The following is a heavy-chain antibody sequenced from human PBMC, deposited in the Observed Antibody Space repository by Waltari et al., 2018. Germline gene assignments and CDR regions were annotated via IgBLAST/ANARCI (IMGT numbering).Heavy chain of an antibody. J-gene: IGHJ3*02. Sequence: EVQLVESGGGLVQPGGSLRLSCAASGFTFSSYSMNWVRQAPGKGLGWVSYISSSSTIYYADSVKGRFTISRDNAKNSLYLQMNSLRAEDTAVYYCARALLNYYDSSGYRSEGAFDIWGQGTMVTVSS. CDR3: ARALLNYYDSSGYRSEGAFDI. CDR2: ISSSSTI. D-gene: IGHD3-22*01. CDR1: GFTFSSYS. V-gene: IGHV3-48*04.